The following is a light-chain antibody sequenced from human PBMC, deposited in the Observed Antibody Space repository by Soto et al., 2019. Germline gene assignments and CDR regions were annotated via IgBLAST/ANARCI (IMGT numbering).Light chain of an antibody. CDR2: GAS. CDR1: QSVSSNN. CDR3: QQYDNSIT. J-gene: IGKJ5*01. V-gene: IGKV3-20*01. Sequence: EIVLTQSPGTLSLSAGETATLSCRASQSVSSNNLAWYLQKPGQTPRLLIYGASSRATGIPDRFSGSGSGTDFTLTISRLEPADFAVYYCQQYDNSITFGQGTRLEIE.